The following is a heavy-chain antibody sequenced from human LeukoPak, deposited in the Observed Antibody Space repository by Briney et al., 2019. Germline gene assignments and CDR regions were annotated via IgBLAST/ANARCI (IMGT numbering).Heavy chain of an antibody. CDR1: GFIFSSYA. V-gene: IGHV3-23*01. J-gene: IGHJ5*02. D-gene: IGHD3-10*01. Sequence: GGSLRLSCEASGFIFSSYAMRWVRQAPGEGLVWVSAISGSGGSTFYADSVKGRFTISRDNSKNTLYLQMNSRRAEDTAVYYCAKAGYGSGSYYNWFDPWGQGTLVTVSS. CDR3: AKAGYGSGSYYNWFDP. CDR2: ISGSGGST.